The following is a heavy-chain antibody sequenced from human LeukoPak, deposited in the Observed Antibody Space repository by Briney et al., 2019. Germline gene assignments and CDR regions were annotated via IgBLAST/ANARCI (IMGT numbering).Heavy chain of an antibody. CDR3: AKRGYCRGGTCFSHDAFDI. D-gene: IGHD2-15*01. Sequence: GGSLRLSCAASGFTFSSYAMSWVRQAPGKGLEWVSAISGSGGSTYYADSVKGRFTISRDNAKNSLYLQMNSLGAEDTAVYYCAKRGYCRGGTCFSHDAFDIWGQGTMVTVSS. V-gene: IGHV3-23*01. J-gene: IGHJ3*02. CDR2: ISGSGGST. CDR1: GFTFSSYA.